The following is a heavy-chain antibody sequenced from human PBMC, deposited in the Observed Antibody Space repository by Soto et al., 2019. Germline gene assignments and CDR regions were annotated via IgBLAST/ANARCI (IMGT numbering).Heavy chain of an antibody. Sequence: TSETLSLTCTVSGGSISSYYWSWIRQPPGKGLEWIGYIYYSGSTNYNPSLKSRVTISVDTSKNQFSLKLSSVTAADTAVYYCARLRDGYYGSGRYYYYGMDVWGQGTTVTVSS. V-gene: IGHV4-59*08. CDR2: IYYSGST. J-gene: IGHJ6*02. CDR1: GGSISSYY. CDR3: ARLRDGYYGSGRYYYYGMDV. D-gene: IGHD3-10*01.